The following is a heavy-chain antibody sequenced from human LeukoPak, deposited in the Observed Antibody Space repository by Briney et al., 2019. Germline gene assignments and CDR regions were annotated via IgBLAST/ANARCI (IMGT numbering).Heavy chain of an antibody. Sequence: ASVKVSCKASGYTFTSYGISWVRQAPGQGLEWMGWISAYNGNTNYAQKLQGRVTMTTDTSTSTAYMELRSLRSGDTAVYYCASFSYDFWSGFGSNTQSPYGMDVWGQGTTVTVSS. D-gene: IGHD3-3*01. CDR1: GYTFTSYG. CDR2: ISAYNGNT. V-gene: IGHV1-18*01. CDR3: ASFSYDFWSGFGSNTQSPYGMDV. J-gene: IGHJ6*02.